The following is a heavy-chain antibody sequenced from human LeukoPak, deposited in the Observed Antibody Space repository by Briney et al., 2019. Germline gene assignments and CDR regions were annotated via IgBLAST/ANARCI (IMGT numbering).Heavy chain of an antibody. D-gene: IGHD3-3*01. Sequence: PGGSLRLTCAASGFTFSSYAMHWVRQAPGKGLEWVAVISYDGSNKYYADSVKGRFTISRDNSKNTLYLQMNSLRAEDTAVYYCARSRSGPHPVGWFDPWGQGTLVTVSS. J-gene: IGHJ5*02. CDR1: GFTFSSYA. V-gene: IGHV3-30-3*01. CDR2: ISYDGSNK. CDR3: ARSRSGPHPVGWFDP.